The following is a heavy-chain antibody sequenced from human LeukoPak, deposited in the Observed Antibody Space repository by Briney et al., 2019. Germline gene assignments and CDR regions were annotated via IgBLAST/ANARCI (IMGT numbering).Heavy chain of an antibody. CDR2: FDPTDSDV. Sequence: GESLQISCKGSGFIFNTYWISWVRQMPGKGLEWMGIFDPTDSDVDYSPSFQGHVTISSDTSTSTVYLQWSSLKASDTAVYYCARRARYHSSFPLDFWGQGTQVIVSS. CDR3: ARRARYHSSFPLDF. J-gene: IGHJ4*02. D-gene: IGHD6-13*01. CDR1: GFIFNTYW. V-gene: IGHV5-10-1*01.